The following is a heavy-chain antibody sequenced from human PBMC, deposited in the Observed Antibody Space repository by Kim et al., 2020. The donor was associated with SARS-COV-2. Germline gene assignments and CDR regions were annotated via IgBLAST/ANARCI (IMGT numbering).Heavy chain of an antibody. CDR1: GFTFGDYA. V-gene: IGHV3-9*01. CDR3: AKSSYDSSGYYWGYFDY. D-gene: IGHD3-22*01. CDR2: ISWNSGGI. J-gene: IGHJ4*02. Sequence: GGSLRLSCAASGFTFGDYAMHWVRQAPGKGLEWVSGISWNSGGIGYADSVKGRFTISRDNAKNSLYLQMNSLRAEDTALYYCAKSSYDSSGYYWGYFDYWGQGTLVTVSS.